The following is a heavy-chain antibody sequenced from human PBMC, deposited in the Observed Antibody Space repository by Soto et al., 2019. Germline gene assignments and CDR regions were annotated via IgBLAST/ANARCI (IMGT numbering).Heavy chain of an antibody. Sequence: ESGGGLVHPGEALRLSCEGSGFRVSDHSMNLVRQAPGKGLQWISYISSNGDITYYADSVKGRFTVSRDNANNALFLQMNSLRDDDTATYYCARLPKGSLVTAWGQGARVTVSS. V-gene: IGHV3-48*02. D-gene: IGHD2-21*02. CDR3: ARLPKGSLVTA. J-gene: IGHJ4*02. CDR1: GFRVSDHS. CDR2: ISSNGDIT.